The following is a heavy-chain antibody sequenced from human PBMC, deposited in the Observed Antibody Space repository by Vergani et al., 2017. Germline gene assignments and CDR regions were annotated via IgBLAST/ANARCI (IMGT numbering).Heavy chain of an antibody. D-gene: IGHD5-18*01. CDR3: ASRGYSYGYGYYYGMDV. CDR2: IRGSGGST. J-gene: IGHJ6*02. Sequence: EVQLLESGGGLVQPGGSLRLSCAASGFTFSSYAMSWVRQAPGKGLEWVSAIRGSGGSTYYADSVKGRLTISRDNSKNTLYLQMNSLRAEDTAVYYCASRGYSYGYGYYYGMDVWGQGTTVTVSS. V-gene: IGHV3-23*01. CDR1: GFTFSSYA.